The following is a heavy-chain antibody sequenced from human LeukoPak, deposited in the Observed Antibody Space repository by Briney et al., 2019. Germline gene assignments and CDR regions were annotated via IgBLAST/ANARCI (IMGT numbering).Heavy chain of an antibody. Sequence: GGSLRLSCAASGFTFSSYAMHWVRQAPGKGLEWVAVISYDGSNKYYADSVKGRFTISRDNSKNTLYLQMNSLRAEDTAVYYCARDHVATPNMVDYWGQGTLVTVSS. D-gene: IGHD2/OR15-2a*01. CDR3: ARDHVATPNMVDY. J-gene: IGHJ4*02. CDR2: ISYDGSNK. CDR1: GFTFSSYA. V-gene: IGHV3-30-3*01.